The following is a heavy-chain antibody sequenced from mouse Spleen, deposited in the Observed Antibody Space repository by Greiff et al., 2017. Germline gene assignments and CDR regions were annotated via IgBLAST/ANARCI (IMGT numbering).Heavy chain of an antibody. Sequence: QVQLQQSGPELVKPGASVKISCKASGYAFSSSWMNWVKQRPGKGLEWIGRIYPGDGDTNYNGKFKGKATLTADKSSSTAYMQLSSLTSEDSAVYFCARCDYGNYFFAYWGQGTLVTVSA. CDR2: IYPGDGDT. D-gene: IGHD2-1*01. CDR1: GYAFSSSW. J-gene: IGHJ3*01. V-gene: IGHV1-82*01. CDR3: ARCDYGNYFFAY.